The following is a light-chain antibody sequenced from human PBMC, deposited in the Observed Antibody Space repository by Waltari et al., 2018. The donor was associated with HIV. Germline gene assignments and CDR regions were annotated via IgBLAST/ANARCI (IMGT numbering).Light chain of an antibody. Sequence: QSVLTQPPSASGTPGQRVPISCSGSSSNIGSYYVYWYQQLPGTAPKLLIYRNNQRPSGVPDRFSGSKSGTSASLAISGLRSEDEADYYCAAWTDSLSGVVFGGGTKLSVL. CDR3: AAWTDSLSGVV. J-gene: IGLJ2*01. V-gene: IGLV1-47*01. CDR2: RNN. CDR1: SSNIGSYY.